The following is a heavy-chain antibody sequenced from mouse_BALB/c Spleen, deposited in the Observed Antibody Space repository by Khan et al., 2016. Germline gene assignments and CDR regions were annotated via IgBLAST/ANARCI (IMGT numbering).Heavy chain of an antibody. CDR1: GFTFSSYA. D-gene: IGHD2-1*01. Sequence: EVELVESGGGLVKPGGSLKLSCAASGFTFSSYAMSWVRQSPEKRLEWVAEISSGGSYTYYPDTVTGRFTISRDNAKNTLSMAMSSLRSEDAAMDYCARVGGNPAWFAYWGQGTLVTVSA. CDR2: ISSGGSYT. CDR3: ARVGGNPAWFAY. V-gene: IGHV5-9-4*01. J-gene: IGHJ3*01.